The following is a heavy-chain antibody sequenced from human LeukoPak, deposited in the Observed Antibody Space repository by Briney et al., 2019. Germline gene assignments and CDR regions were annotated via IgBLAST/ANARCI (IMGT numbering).Heavy chain of an antibody. CDR2: INHSGST. V-gene: IGHV4-34*01. CDR1: GGSFSGYY. Sequence: SETLSLTCAVYGGSFSGYYWSWIRQPPVKGLEWIGEINHSGSTNYNPSLKSRVTISVDTSKNQFSLKLSSVTAADTAVYYCARGGMDSSGWYAPGDYWGQGTLVTVSS. CDR3: ARGGMDSSGWYAPGDY. D-gene: IGHD6-19*01. J-gene: IGHJ4*02.